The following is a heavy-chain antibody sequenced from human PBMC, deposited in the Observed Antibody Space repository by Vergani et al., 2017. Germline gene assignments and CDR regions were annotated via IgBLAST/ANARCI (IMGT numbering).Heavy chain of an antibody. J-gene: IGHJ5*02. CDR1: GGSISSYY. CDR2: IYYSGST. Sequence: QVQLQESGPGLVKPSETLSLTCTVSGGSISSYYWSWIRQPPGKGLEWIGYIYYSGSTNYNPSLKSRVTISVDTSKNQFSLKLRSVTAADTAVYYRARVIQYRGNNWFDPWGQGTLVTVSS. CDR3: ARVIQYRGNNWFDP. D-gene: IGHD4-11*01. V-gene: IGHV4-59*01.